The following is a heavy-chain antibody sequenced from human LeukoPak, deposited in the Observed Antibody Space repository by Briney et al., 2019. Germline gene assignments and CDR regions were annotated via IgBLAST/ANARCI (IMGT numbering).Heavy chain of an antibody. Sequence: GGSLRLSCAASGFSFSRYWTSWVRQAPGKGLEWVANIKPDASEKYYVDSVRGRFTLSRDNAKNSLYLQMNSLRAEDTAVYYCLRDTGCRTTNCYSYFDYWGQGTLVTVSS. CDR2: IKPDASEK. CDR1: GFSFSRYW. D-gene: IGHD2-2*01. J-gene: IGHJ4*02. V-gene: IGHV3-7*01. CDR3: LRDTGCRTTNCYSYFDY.